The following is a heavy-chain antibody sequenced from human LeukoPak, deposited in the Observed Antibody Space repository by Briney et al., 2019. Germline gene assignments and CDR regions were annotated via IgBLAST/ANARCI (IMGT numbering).Heavy chain of an antibody. CDR3: AREEDSSSWLDFDS. Sequence: NPSETLSLTCSVSGGSVSSGRYYWTWIRQPPGKGLEYIGYIYYSGSTNYNTSLKSRVTISVDTSKNQFSLKLSSVTAADTAVYYCAREEDSSSWLDFDSWGQGTLVTVSS. V-gene: IGHV4-61*01. J-gene: IGHJ4*02. CDR2: IYYSGST. CDR1: GGSVSSGRYY. D-gene: IGHD6-13*01.